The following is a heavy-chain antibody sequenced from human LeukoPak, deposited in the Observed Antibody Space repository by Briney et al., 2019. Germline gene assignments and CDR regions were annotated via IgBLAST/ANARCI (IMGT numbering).Heavy chain of an antibody. J-gene: IGHJ4*02. V-gene: IGHV3-23*01. CDR1: GFTFSSYA. Sequence: GGSLRLSCAASGFTFSSYAMSWVRQAPGKGLEWVSAISGSGGSTYYADSVKGRFTISRDNSKNTLYLHMNSLRAEDTAVYYCARVGYSDFWSGYYWDYWGQGTLATVSS. CDR3: ARVGYSDFWSGYYWDY. CDR2: ISGSGGST. D-gene: IGHD3-3*01.